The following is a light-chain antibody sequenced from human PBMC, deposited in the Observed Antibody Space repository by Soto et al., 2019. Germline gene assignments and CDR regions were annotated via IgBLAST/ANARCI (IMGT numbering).Light chain of an antibody. J-gene: IGKJ4*01. V-gene: IGKV3-15*01. Sequence: EIVMTQSPVTLSVSPGERATLSCRASHDVSSRLAWYQQKPGRAPRLLIYDASTRATGLPARFSGSGSGTEFTLTISSLQSEDFAVYYCQHYTNWPLTFGGGTKVEIK. CDR3: QHYTNWPLT. CDR2: DAS. CDR1: HDVSSR.